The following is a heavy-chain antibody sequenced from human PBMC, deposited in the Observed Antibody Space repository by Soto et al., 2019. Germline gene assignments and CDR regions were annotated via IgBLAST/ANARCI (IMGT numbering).Heavy chain of an antibody. CDR3: ARGGPGGAWGQLSASSYGMDV. V-gene: IGHV1-2*04. Sequence: ASVKVSCKASGYTFTGYYMHWVRQAPGQGLEWMGWINPNSGGTNYAQKFQGWVTMTRDTSISTAYMELSRLRSDDTAVYYCARGGPGGAWGQLSASSYGMDVWGQGTTVTVSS. D-gene: IGHD2-2*01. CDR2: INPNSGGT. CDR1: GYTFTGYY. J-gene: IGHJ6*02.